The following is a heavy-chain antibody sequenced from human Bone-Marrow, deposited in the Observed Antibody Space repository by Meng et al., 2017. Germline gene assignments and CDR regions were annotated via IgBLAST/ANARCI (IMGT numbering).Heavy chain of an antibody. CDR3: ARGLRAARPLLFGY. CDR2: INHSGST. V-gene: IGHV4-34*01. CDR1: GGSFSGYY. D-gene: IGHD6-6*01. Sequence: QVQLQQGGAGLLNPSETLSLTCAVYGGSFSGYYWSWIRQPPGKGLEWIGEINHSGSTNYNPSLKSRVTISVDTSKNQFSLKLSSVTAADTAVYYCARGLRAARPLLFGYWGQGTLVTVSS. J-gene: IGHJ4*02.